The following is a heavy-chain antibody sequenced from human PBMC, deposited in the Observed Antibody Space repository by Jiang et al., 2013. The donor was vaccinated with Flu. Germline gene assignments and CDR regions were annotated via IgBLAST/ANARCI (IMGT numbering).Heavy chain of an antibody. CDR3: AREDAGIAVGEEYYGMDV. CDR1: GYPFSGYY. J-gene: IGHJ6*02. CDR2: INPNSGGT. V-gene: IGHV1-2*04. D-gene: IGHD6-19*01. Sequence: SVQVSCRASGYPFSGYYMHWVRQAPGQGLEWMGWINPNSGGTNYAQKFQGWVTMTRDTSISTAYMELSRLRSDDTAVYYCAREDAGIAVGEEYYGMDVWGQGTTVTVSS.